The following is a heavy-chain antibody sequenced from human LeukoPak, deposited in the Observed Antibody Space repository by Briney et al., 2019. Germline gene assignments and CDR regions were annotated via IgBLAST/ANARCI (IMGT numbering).Heavy chain of an antibody. J-gene: IGHJ4*02. CDR3: ARARYSYGYSNFDY. CDR1: GGSISSYY. D-gene: IGHD5-18*01. CDR2: IYYSGST. Sequence: SETLSLTCTVSGGSISSYYWSWIRQPPGKGLEWIGYIYYSGSTYYNPSLKSRVTISVDTSKNQFSLKLSSVTAADTAVYYCARARYSYGYSNFDYWGQGTLVTVSS. V-gene: IGHV4-59*01.